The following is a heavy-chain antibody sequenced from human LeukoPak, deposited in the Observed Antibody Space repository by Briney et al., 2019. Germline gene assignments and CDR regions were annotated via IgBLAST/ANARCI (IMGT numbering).Heavy chain of an antibody. Sequence: GGSLRPSCAASGFTFSSYAMSWVRQAPGKGLEWVSSISGMGSSTYYADSVKGQFTLSRDNAKNTRYLQMNSLRAEHTAVNYCAKDCRDGYNYVDYWGERTLVTVSS. CDR1: GFTFSSYA. D-gene: IGHD5-24*01. CDR2: ISGMGSST. V-gene: IGHV3-23*01. J-gene: IGHJ4*02. CDR3: AKDCRDGYNYVDY.